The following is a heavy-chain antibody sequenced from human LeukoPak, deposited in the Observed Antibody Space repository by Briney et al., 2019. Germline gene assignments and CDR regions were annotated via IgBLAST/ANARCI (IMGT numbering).Heavy chain of an antibody. Sequence: GGSLRLSCAASGFTFSSYSMNWVRQAPGKGLEWVSYISSSSSTIYYADSVKGRFTISRDNAKNSLYLQMNSLRAEDTAVYYCAREAVPAARYYYMDVWGKGTTATVSS. D-gene: IGHD2-2*01. V-gene: IGHV3-48*01. CDR1: GFTFSSYS. CDR2: ISSSSSTI. CDR3: AREAVPAARYYYMDV. J-gene: IGHJ6*03.